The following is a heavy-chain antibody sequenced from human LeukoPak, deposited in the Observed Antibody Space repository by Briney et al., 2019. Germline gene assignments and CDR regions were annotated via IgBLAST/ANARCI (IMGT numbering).Heavy chain of an antibody. D-gene: IGHD1-14*01. J-gene: IGHJ6*02. V-gene: IGHV4-31*03. CDR2: IFYSGST. Sequence: SETLSLTCTVSGGSISTVVYYWNWIRQHPGKGLEWIGYIFYSGSTYYSPSLKSRTNISLDTSKNLFSLKLSSVTAADTAVYYCAREVATGVGYYGMDVWGQGTTVTVSS. CDR1: GGSISTVVYY. CDR3: AREVATGVGYYGMDV.